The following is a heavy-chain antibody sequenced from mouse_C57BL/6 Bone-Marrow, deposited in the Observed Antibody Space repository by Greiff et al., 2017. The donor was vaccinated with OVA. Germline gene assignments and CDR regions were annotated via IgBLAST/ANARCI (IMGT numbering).Heavy chain of an antibody. CDR3: ARGGITTVVENYAMDY. D-gene: IGHD1-1*01. CDR1: GYAFSSSW. V-gene: IGHV1-82*01. CDR2: IYPGVGDT. Sequence: QVQLQQSGPELVKPGASVKISCKASGYAFSSSWMNWVKQRPGKGLEWIGRIYPGVGDTNYNGKFKGKATLTADKSSSTAYMQLSSLTSEDSAVYFCARGGITTVVENYAMDYWGQGTSVTVSS. J-gene: IGHJ4*01.